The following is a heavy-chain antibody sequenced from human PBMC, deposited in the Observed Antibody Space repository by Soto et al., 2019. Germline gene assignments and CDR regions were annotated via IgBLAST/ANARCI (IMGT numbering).Heavy chain of an antibody. CDR1: GGSISSGGYY. D-gene: IGHD3-10*01. V-gene: IGHV4-31*03. CDR2: IYYSGST. Sequence: SETLSLTCTVSGGSISSGGYYWSWIRQHPGKGLEWIGYIYYSGSTYYNPSLKSRVTISVDTSKNQFSLKLSSVTAADTAVYYCARGTLLGESENWFDPWGQGTLVTVSS. J-gene: IGHJ5*02. CDR3: ARGTLLGESENWFDP.